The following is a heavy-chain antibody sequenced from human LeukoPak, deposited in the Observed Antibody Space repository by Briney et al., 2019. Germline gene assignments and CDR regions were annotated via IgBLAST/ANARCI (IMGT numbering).Heavy chain of an antibody. V-gene: IGHV4-38-2*02. Sequence: PSETLSLTCTVSGYSISSGYYWGWIRQPPGKGLEWIGSIYHSGSTYYNPSLKSRVTISVDTSKNQVSLKLTSVTAADTAVYYCARNKDAWELPFDPWGQGTLVTVSS. J-gene: IGHJ5*02. CDR3: ARNKDAWELPFDP. CDR1: GYSISSGYY. D-gene: IGHD1-26*01. CDR2: IYHSGST.